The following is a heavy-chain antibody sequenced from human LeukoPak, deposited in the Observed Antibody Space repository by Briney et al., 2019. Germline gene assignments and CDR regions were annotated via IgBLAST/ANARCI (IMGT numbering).Heavy chain of an antibody. CDR3: ARHVSGGSCYSEGCDWFDP. D-gene: IGHD2-15*01. Sequence: SETLSLTCTVSGGSISSYYWSWIRQPPGKGLEWIGYIYYSGGTNYNPSLKSRVTISVDTSKNQFSLKLSSVTAADTAVYYCARHVSGGSCYSEGCDWFDPWGQGTLVTVSS. J-gene: IGHJ5*02. CDR2: IYYSGGT. V-gene: IGHV4-59*08. CDR1: GGSISSYY.